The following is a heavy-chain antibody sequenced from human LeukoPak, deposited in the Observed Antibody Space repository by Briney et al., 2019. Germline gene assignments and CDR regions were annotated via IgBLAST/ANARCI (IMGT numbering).Heavy chain of an antibody. CDR2: IDYSGST. CDR1: GGSINNYY. CDR3: ARGTLAVAGIFDY. D-gene: IGHD6-19*01. J-gene: IGHJ4*02. Sequence: SETLSLTCIVSGGSINNYYWSWIRQAPGKGLEWIGFIDYSGSTDYNPSLKSRITISVDTSKNQFSLRLTSVTATDTAVYYCARGTLAVAGIFDYWGQGILVTVSS. V-gene: IGHV4-59*08.